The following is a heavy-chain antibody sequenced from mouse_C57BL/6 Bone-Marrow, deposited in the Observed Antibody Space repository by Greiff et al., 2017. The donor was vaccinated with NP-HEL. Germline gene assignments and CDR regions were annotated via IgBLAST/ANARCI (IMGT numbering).Heavy chain of an antibody. CDR1: GFTFSSYG. V-gene: IGHV5-6*01. CDR2: ISSGGSYT. D-gene: IGHD2-14*01. Sequence: EVQGVESGGDLVKPGGSLKLSCAASGFTFSSYGMSWVRQTPDKRLEWVATISSGGSYTYYPDSVKGRFTFSRDNAKNTRYLQMSSLKAEDTAMYYCARKRDDEDAYWGQGTLVTVSS. J-gene: IGHJ3*01. CDR3: ARKRDDEDAY.